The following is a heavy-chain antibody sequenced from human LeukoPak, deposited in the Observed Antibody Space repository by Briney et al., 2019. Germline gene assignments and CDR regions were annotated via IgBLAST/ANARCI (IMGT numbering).Heavy chain of an antibody. CDR1: GFTFSDYY. D-gene: IGHD3-10*01. CDR2: ISSSGGTT. V-gene: IGHV3-11*01. CDR3: ARLGTGNYYLDY. Sequence: GGSLRLSCAASGFTFSDYYMTWIRQAPGKGLEWVSYISSSGGTTYHADSVKGRFTISRDNAKNSLYLQMNSLRAEDTAVYYCARLGTGNYYLDYWGQGTLVTVSS. J-gene: IGHJ4*02.